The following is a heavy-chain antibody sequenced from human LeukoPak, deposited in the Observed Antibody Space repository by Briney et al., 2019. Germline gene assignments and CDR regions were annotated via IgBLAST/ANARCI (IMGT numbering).Heavy chain of an antibody. D-gene: IGHD3-9*01. V-gene: IGHV1-69*05. CDR2: IIPIFGTA. J-gene: IGHJ5*02. Sequence: ASVKVSCKASGGTFSSYAISWVRQAPGQGLEWMGGIIPIFGTANYAQKFQGRVTITTDESTSTAYMELSSLRSEDTAVYYCAREGYDILTGYFDPWGQGTLVTVSS. CDR3: AREGYDILTGYFDP. CDR1: GGTFSSYA.